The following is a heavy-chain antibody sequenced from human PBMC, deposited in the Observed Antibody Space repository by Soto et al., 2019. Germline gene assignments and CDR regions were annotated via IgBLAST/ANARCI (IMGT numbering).Heavy chain of an antibody. V-gene: IGHV4-30-4*01. D-gene: IGHD5-18*01. J-gene: IGHJ4*02. CDR1: GGSINSVDYY. Sequence: SETLSLTCSVSGGSINSVDYYWIWIRQPPGKGLEWIAYIYYTGTTFYNPSLQSRVTMSLDTSKNQFSLKLSSVTAADTAVYYCARVRAYSYGYEDYWGQGTLVTVSS. CDR2: IYYTGTT. CDR3: ARVRAYSYGYEDY.